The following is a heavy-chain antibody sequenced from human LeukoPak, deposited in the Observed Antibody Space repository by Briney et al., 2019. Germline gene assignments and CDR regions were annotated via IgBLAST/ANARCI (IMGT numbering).Heavy chain of an antibody. CDR1: GFTFSSYG. CDR2: ISGSGGST. CDR3: AKEIAVAGMGYYFDY. J-gene: IGHJ4*02. V-gene: IGHV3-23*01. D-gene: IGHD6-19*01. Sequence: GGSLRLSCAASGFTFSSYGMSWVRQAPGKGLEWVSAISGSGGSTYYADSVKGRFTISRDNSKNTLYLQMNSLRAEDTAVYYCAKEIAVAGMGYYFDYWGQGTLVTVSS.